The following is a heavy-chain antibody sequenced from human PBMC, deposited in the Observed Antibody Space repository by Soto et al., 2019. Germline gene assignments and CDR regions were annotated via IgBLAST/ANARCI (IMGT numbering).Heavy chain of an antibody. J-gene: IGHJ4*02. D-gene: IGHD2-2*03. CDR1: GSTFSSYG. Sequence: QVHLVQSGAEVKKPGSSVKVSCKASGSTFSSYGFSWVRQAPGQGLEFMGRIVPTFGNANYAQRFQGRLTLSADESRATAFMELSSLTNEDTAIYYCEAGYCSSGSCFDFWGQGTQVTVSS. V-gene: IGHV1-69*18. CDR3: EAGYCSSGSCFDF. CDR2: IVPTFGNA.